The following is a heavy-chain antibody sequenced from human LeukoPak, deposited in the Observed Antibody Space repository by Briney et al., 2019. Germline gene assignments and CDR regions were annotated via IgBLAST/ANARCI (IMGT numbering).Heavy chain of an antibody. CDR3: GRAPVEMATIGYLDY. J-gene: IGHJ4*02. CDR2: IYYSGST. V-gene: IGHV4-59*01. D-gene: IGHD5-24*01. Sequence: SETLSLTCTVSGGSISSYYWNCIRQPPGKGLEWIGYIYYSGSTNYNPALKSRVTISVDTSKNQFSLKLSSVTAADTAVYYCGRAPVEMATIGYLDYWGQGILVTVSS. CDR1: GGSISSYY.